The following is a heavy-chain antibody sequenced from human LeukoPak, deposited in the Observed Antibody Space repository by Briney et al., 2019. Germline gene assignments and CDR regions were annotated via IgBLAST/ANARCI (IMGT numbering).Heavy chain of an antibody. CDR2: IYYSGST. V-gene: IGHV4-30-4*08. J-gene: IGHJ6*02. CDR3: ARDSTYYDFWSGYLGYYYYGMDV. D-gene: IGHD3-3*01. Sequence: TLSLTCTVSGGSISSGGYYWSWIRQHPGKGLEWIGYIYYSGSTYYNPSLKSRVTISVDTSKNQFSLKLSSVTAADTAVYYCARDSTYYDFWSGYLGYYYYGMDVWGQGTTVTVSS. CDR1: GGSISSGGYY.